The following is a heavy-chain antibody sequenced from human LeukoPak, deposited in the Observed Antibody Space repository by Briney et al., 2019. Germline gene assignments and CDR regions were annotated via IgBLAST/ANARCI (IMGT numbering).Heavy chain of an antibody. CDR1: GFTFSDYY. J-gene: IGHJ4*02. CDR3: ARLTIYDDTDY. V-gene: IGHV3-11*04. D-gene: IGHD3-3*01. CDR2: ISSSGSTI. Sequence: GGSLRLSCAASGFTFSDYYMSWIRQAPGKGLEWVSYISSSGSTIYYADSVKGRFTISRDNAKNSLFLHMNSLRVEDTAVYYCARLTIYDDTDYWGQGTLVTVSS.